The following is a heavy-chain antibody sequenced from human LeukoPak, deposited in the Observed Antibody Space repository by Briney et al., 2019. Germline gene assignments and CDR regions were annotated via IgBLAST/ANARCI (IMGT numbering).Heavy chain of an antibody. Sequence: PGGSLRLSCAASGLIVTSNYMSWVRQAPGKGLEWVSSISSSSSYIYYADSVKGRFTISRDNAKNSLYLQMNSLRAEDTAVYYCARDRFTGGGQWGQGTLVTVSS. CDR1: GLIVTSNY. J-gene: IGHJ4*02. CDR2: ISSSSSYI. V-gene: IGHV3-21*01. D-gene: IGHD1-14*01. CDR3: ARDRFTGGGQ.